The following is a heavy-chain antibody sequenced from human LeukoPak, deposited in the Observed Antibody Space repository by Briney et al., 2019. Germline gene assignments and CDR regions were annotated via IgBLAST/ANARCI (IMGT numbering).Heavy chain of an antibody. CDR2: INEEGSEK. D-gene: IGHD3-3*01. CDR3: ASQVTIFGGGKHFDY. J-gene: IGHJ4*02. Sequence: GGSLRLSCAASGFTFSYYWMTWVRQAPGKGLEWVANINEEGSEKYYVDSVKGRFTISRDNAKNSLYLHMNSLRAEDTAVYYCASQVTIFGGGKHFDYWGQGTLVTVSS. V-gene: IGHV3-7*05. CDR1: GFTFSYYW.